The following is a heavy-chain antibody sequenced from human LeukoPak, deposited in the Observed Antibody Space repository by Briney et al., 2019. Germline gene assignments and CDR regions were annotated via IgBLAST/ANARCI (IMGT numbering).Heavy chain of an antibody. J-gene: IGHJ4*02. CDR2: IIGNSGGI. Sequence: GGSLRLSCAASGFTFSTYAMNWVRQAPGKGLEWVSVIIGNSGGIAYADSVKGRFTISRDNSNNILYLQMNSLKADDTAVYYCAKDRIPDGHYSIDFWGQGILVTVSS. D-gene: IGHD5-24*01. CDR1: GFTFSTYA. CDR3: AKDRIPDGHYSIDF. V-gene: IGHV3-23*01.